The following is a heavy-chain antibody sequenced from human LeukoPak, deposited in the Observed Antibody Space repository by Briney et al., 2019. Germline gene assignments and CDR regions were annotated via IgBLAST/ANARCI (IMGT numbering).Heavy chain of an antibody. Sequence: GGSLRLSCAASGFTFSSYGMHWVRQAPGKGLEWVAVIWYDGSNKYYADSVKGRFTISRDNSKNTLYLQMNSLRAEDTAVYYCARDIAAAGTEYFQHWGQGTLVTVSS. CDR1: GFTFSSYG. J-gene: IGHJ1*01. CDR2: IWYDGSNK. D-gene: IGHD6-13*01. V-gene: IGHV3-33*01. CDR3: ARDIAAAGTEYFQH.